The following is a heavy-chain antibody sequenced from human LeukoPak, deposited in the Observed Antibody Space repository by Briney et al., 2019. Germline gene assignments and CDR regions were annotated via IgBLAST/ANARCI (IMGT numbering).Heavy chain of an antibody. CDR3: ARDSTAALFDY. Sequence: GGSLRLSCAASGFTFSSYWMHWVRHAPGKGLEWVSSISSSSSYIYYADSVKGRFTISRGNAKNSLYLQMNSLRAEDTAVYYCARDSTAALFDYWGQGTLVTVSS. J-gene: IGHJ4*02. CDR2: ISSSSSYI. CDR1: GFTFSSYW. V-gene: IGHV3-21*01. D-gene: IGHD2-2*01.